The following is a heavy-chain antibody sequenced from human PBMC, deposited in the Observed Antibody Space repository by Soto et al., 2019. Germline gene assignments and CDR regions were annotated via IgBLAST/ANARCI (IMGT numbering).Heavy chain of an antibody. V-gene: IGHV1-18*01. CDR3: ARKVHCSGGSCYSESYYYGMDV. CDR2: NSAYNGNT. CDR1: GYAFTSYG. J-gene: IGHJ6*02. D-gene: IGHD2-15*01. Sequence: ASVKVSCKASGYAFTSYGISWVRQAPGQRLERMGWNSAYNGNTNYAQKLQGRVTMTTDTSTSTAYMELRSLRSDDTAVYYCARKVHCSGGSCYSESYYYGMDVWGQGTTVTAP.